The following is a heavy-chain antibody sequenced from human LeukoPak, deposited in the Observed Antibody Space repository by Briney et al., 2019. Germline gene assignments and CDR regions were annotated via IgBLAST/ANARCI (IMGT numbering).Heavy chain of an antibody. CDR2: IIPIFGTA. CDR3: ARTGGRGVIINTYYFDY. V-gene: IGHV1-69*06. Sequence: SVKVSCKASGGTFSSYAISWVRQAPGQGLEWMGGIIPIFGTATYAQKFQGRVTITADKSTSTAYMELSSLRSEDTAVYYCARTGGRGVIINTYYFDYWGQGTLVTVSS. D-gene: IGHD3-10*01. CDR1: GGTFSSYA. J-gene: IGHJ4*02.